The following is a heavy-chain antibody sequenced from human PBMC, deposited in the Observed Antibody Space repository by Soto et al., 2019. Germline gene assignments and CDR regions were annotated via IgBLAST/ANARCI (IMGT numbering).Heavy chain of an antibody. V-gene: IGHV3-23*01. CDR2: IVAGGDAT. Sequence: GGSLRLSCAASGFTFSNYAMRWVRQAPGKGLEWVSGIVAGGDATYYADALKGRFIFSRDISKTTLSRRLTGLRAEDTAVYYWAKDRMNNNSVGDLFDIVGKGKMAT. J-gene: IGHJ3*02. CDR1: GFTFSNYA. CDR3: AKDRMNNNSVGDLFDI. D-gene: IGHD3-16*01.